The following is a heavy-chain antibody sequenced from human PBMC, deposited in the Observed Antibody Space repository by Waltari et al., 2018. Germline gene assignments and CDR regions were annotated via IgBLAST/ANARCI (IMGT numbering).Heavy chain of an antibody. J-gene: IGHJ3*02. V-gene: IGHV3-7*03. D-gene: IGHD3-16*01. CDR3: ARDWGFKRFDI. CDR2: MKTDGSEE. CDR1: GFNVPTSW. Sequence: EVQLVVSGGGLVQPGGSLRLSCGAPGFNVPTSWMNWVRQAPGKGLEWVASMKTDGSEEFYVDSVRGRFTISRDNDKNLLFLQMNSLSADDTAVYFCARDWGFKRFDIWGQGTAVTVAS.